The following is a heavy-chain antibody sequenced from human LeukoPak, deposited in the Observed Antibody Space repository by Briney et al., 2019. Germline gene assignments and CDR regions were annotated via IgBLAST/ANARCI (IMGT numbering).Heavy chain of an antibody. CDR2: INSNSGGT. CDR1: GYTFTGYY. CDR3: ARASIAVAGSFDY. Sequence: ASVKVSCKASGYTFTGYYIHWVRQAPGQGLEWMGWINSNSGGTNYAQKFQGRVTMTRDTSISTAYMELSRLRSDDTAVYYCARASIAVAGSFDYWGQGTLVTVSS. D-gene: IGHD6-19*01. J-gene: IGHJ4*02. V-gene: IGHV1-2*02.